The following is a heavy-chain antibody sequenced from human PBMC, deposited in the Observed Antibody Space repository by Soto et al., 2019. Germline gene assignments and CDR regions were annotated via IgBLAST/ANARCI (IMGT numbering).Heavy chain of an antibody. CDR1: GYTFPSNG. Sequence: QVQLVQSGAEVKKPGASVKVSCKASGYTFPSNGITWVRQAPGQGLEGMGWISAYNGNTNYAQKLQGRVTMTTDTSTSTAYMELRSLRSDDTAVYYCARDGGRAGGANNWFDPWGQGTLVTVSS. CDR2: ISAYNGNT. CDR3: ARDGGRAGGANNWFDP. J-gene: IGHJ5*02. V-gene: IGHV1-18*01. D-gene: IGHD1-26*01.